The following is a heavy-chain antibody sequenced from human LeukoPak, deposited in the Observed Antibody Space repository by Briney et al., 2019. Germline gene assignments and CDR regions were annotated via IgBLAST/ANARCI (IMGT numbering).Heavy chain of an antibody. D-gene: IGHD3-10*01. V-gene: IGHV4-39*01. CDR2: IYYSGST. Sequence: PSETLSLTCTVAGGSISSNTYSWGWMRQPPGKALEWIGSIYYSGSTYCNPSLNSRVTISVATSKNQFSLKLSSVTAADTAVYYCATLKKERFGELFSRLTSTPRYYFDYWGQGTLVTVSS. CDR3: ATLKKERFGELFSRLTSTPRYYFDY. J-gene: IGHJ4*02. CDR1: GGSISSNTYS.